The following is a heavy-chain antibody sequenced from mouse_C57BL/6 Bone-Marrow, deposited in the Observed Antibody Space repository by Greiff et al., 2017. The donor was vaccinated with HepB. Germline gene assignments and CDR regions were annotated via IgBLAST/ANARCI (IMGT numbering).Heavy chain of an antibody. Sequence: VQLQQPGAELVKPGASVKLSCKASGYTFTSYWMHWVKQRPGQGLEWIGMIHPNSGSTNYNEKFKSNATLTVDKSSSTAYLQLSSLTSEDSAVYYCARKGGGYDGWVYGFDYWGQGTTLTVSS. CDR3: ARKGGGYDGWVYGFDY. D-gene: IGHD2-2*01. CDR1: GYTFTSYW. J-gene: IGHJ2*01. V-gene: IGHV1-64*01. CDR2: IHPNSGST.